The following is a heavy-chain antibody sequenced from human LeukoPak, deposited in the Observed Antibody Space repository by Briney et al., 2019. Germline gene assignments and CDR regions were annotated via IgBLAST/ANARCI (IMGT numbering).Heavy chain of an antibody. D-gene: IGHD3-22*01. CDR3: ARGAYYFDSRHPDVFDI. V-gene: IGHV1-46*01. Sequence: ASVKVSCKASGYTFTSFYMHRVRQAPGQGLEWVGVINPGGGRATYAQKFQGRVTMTRDTSTSTVNMELSSLRSEDTAVYYCARGAYYFDSRHPDVFDIWGQGTMVTVSS. J-gene: IGHJ3*02. CDR1: GYTFTSFY. CDR2: INPGGGRA.